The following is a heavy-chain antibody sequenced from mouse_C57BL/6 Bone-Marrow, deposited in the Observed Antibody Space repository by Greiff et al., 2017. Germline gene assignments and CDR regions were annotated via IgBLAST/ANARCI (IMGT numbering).Heavy chain of an antibody. V-gene: IGHV14-4*01. CDR2: IDPENGDT. CDR1: GFNIKDDY. CDR3: TTEVGP. J-gene: IGHJ2*01. Sequence: EVKLMESGAELVRPGASVKLSCTASGFNIKDDYMHWVKQRPEQGLEWIGWIDPENGDTEYASKFQGKATITADTSSNTAYLQLSSLTSEDTAVYYCTTEVGPWGQGTTLTVSS.